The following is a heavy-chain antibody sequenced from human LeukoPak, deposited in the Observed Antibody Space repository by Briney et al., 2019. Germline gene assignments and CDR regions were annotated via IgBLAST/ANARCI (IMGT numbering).Heavy chain of an antibody. J-gene: IGHJ4*02. V-gene: IGHV3-23*01. CDR2: ISGSDGST. D-gene: IGHD1-26*01. CDR1: GFTFSNYA. Sequence: GGSLRLSCAASGFTFSNYAMTWFLQAPGKVLEWVSTISGSDGSTYYADSVKGRFTISRDNSKNTMYLQMNSLRVEDTAVYYCAKEGPHRGSYYLNFDYWGQGTLVTVSS. CDR3: AKEGPHRGSYYLNFDY.